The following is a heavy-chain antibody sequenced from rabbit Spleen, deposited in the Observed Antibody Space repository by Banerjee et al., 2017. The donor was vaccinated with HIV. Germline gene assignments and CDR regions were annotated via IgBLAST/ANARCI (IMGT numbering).Heavy chain of an antibody. CDR1: GFSFSSSYW. J-gene: IGHJ4*01. D-gene: IGHD2-1*01. CDR2: IYGGYSSDT. Sequence: QEQLVESGGGLVQPEGSLTLTCTASGFSFSSSYWICWVRQAPGKGLEWIACIYGGYSSDTAYATWAKGRSTISRTSSTTVTLQVTSLTVADTATYFCARGSATMTMVITGYYFNLWGQGTLVTVS. V-gene: IGHV1S45*01. CDR3: ARGSATMTMVITGYYFNL.